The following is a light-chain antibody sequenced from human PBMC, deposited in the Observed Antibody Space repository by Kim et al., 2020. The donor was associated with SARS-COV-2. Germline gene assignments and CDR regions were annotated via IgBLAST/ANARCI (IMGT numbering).Light chain of an antibody. CDR3: NSYVIGDIYV. CDR1: SSDVGRYNY. CDR2: AVS. J-gene: IGLJ1*01. V-gene: IGLV2-14*01. Sequence: QSALTQPASVSGSPGQSITISCTGTSSDVGRYNYVSWYQQHPGKAPQLMIYAVSERPSGVSNRFSGSKSGNTASLTISGLQAEDEADYYCNSYVIGDIYVFGTGTKVTVL.